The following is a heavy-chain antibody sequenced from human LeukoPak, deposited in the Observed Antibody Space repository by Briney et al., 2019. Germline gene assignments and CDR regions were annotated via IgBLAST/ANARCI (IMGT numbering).Heavy chain of an antibody. D-gene: IGHD4-23*01. CDR2: ISGSGGST. J-gene: IGHJ4*02. CDR1: VFTFSNYV. CDR3: VGYGGNSF. V-gene: IGHV3-23*01. Sequence: GGSLRLSCAASVFTFSNYVMSWVRQAPGKGLEWVSAISGSGGSTYYADSVKGRVSISRDNAKNTVYLQMNGLKAEDTAVYYCVGYGGNSFWGQGTLVTVSS.